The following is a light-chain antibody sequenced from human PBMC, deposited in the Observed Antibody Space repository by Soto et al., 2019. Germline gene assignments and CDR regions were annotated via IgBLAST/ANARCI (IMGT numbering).Light chain of an antibody. Sequence: EIVLTQSPATLSLSPGERATLSCRASQSVSSYLAWYQQKPGQAPRLLIYDASNSATGIPARFSGSGSGTDFTLTISSLEPEDFAVYYCQQRSNWPRLTFGGGTKV. V-gene: IGKV3-11*01. CDR2: DAS. J-gene: IGKJ4*01. CDR3: QQRSNWPRLT. CDR1: QSVSSY.